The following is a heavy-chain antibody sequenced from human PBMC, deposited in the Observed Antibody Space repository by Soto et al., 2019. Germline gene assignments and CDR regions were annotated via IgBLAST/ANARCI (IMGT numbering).Heavy chain of an antibody. V-gene: IGHV3-48*02. CDR3: ARALLLMVRGDFDY. CDR2: IRSSSSTI. D-gene: IGHD3-10*01. J-gene: IGHJ4*02. Sequence: EVQLVESGGGLVQPGGSLRLSCAASGFTFSSYSMNWVRQAPGKGLEWVSYIRSSSSTIYYADSVKGRFTISSDNAKNSLYLQMNSLRDEDTAVYYCARALLLMVRGDFDYWGQGTLVTVSS. CDR1: GFTFSSYS.